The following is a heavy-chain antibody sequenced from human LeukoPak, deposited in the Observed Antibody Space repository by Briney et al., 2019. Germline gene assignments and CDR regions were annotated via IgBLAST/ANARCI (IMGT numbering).Heavy chain of an antibody. CDR2: IYYSGST. D-gene: IGHD2-15*01. CDR3: ARRRVVVVAATYDY. V-gene: IGHV4-39*01. Sequence: SETLSLTCTVSGGSISSSSYYWGWIRQPPGKGLEWIGCIYYSGSTYYNPSLKSRVTISVDTSKNQFSLKLSSVTAADTAVYYCARRRVVVVAATYDYWGQGALVTVSS. J-gene: IGHJ4*02. CDR1: GGSISSSSYY.